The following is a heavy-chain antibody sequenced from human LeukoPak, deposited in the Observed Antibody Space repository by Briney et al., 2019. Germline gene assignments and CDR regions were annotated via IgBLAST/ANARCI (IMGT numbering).Heavy chain of an antibody. D-gene: IGHD6-13*01. J-gene: IGHJ5*02. CDR3: AKVRYSSSWYCWFDP. CDR2: ISGSGGST. V-gene: IGHV3-23*01. Sequence: GGSLRLSCAASGFTFSSHAMSWVPQAPGKGLEWGSAISGSGGSTYYADYVKGRFTISRDNSKNTLYLQMNSLRADDTAVYYCAKVRYSSSWYCWFDPWGEGTLVTVSS. CDR1: GFTFSSHA.